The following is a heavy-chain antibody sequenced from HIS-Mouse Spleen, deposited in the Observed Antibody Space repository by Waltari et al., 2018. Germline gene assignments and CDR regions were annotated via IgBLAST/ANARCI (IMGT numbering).Heavy chain of an antibody. V-gene: IGHV4-39*07. J-gene: IGHJ2*01. D-gene: IGHD6-13*01. CDR1: GGSISSSSYY. CDR3: AREIPYSSSWYDWYFDL. Sequence: QLQLQESGPGLVKPSETLSLTCTVSGGSISSSSYYWGWIRQPPGKGLEWSGSIYYSGSTYYNPAFTSRGTISVDTSKNQFSLKLSSVTAADTAVYYCAREIPYSSSWYDWYFDLWGRGTLVTVSS. CDR2: IYYSGST.